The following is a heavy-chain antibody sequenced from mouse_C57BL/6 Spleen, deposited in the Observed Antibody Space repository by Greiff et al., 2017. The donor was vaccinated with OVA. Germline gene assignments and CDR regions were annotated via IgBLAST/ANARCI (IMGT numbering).Heavy chain of an antibody. D-gene: IGHD2-2*01. V-gene: IGHV1-5*01. J-gene: IGHJ4*01. CDR2: IYPGNSDT. CDR3: TTYGYDVDYAMDY. CDR1: GYTFTSYW. Sequence: EVQGVESGTVLARPGASVKMSCKTSGYTFTSYWMHWVKQRPGQGLEWIGAIYPGNSDTSYNQKFKGKAKLTAVTSASTAYMELSSLTNEDSAVYYCTTYGYDVDYAMDYWGQGTSVTVSS.